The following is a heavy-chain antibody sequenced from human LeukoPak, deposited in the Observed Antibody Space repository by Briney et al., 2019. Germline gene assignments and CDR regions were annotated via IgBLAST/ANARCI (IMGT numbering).Heavy chain of an antibody. V-gene: IGHV5-51*01. Sequence: GESLETSLKGSGYNFTSYCHGWVRQMPGKGLEWMGIIYPGDSDTRYSPSFQGQVTISADKSINTAYLQWSSLKASDTAMYYCARLTARYSGSVPRAAFDIWGQEATLTTSS. CDR2: IYPGDSDT. J-gene: IGHJ3*02. D-gene: IGHD1-26*01. CDR1: GYNFTSYC. CDR3: ARLTARYSGSVPRAAFDI.